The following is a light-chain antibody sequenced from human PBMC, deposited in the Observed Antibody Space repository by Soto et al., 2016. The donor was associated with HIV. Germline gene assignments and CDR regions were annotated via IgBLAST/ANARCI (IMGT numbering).Light chain of an antibody. CDR2: DDA. V-gene: IGLV3-21*03. Sequence: SYELTQPPSVSVAPGKTASITCGGDNIESKSVHWYQQKPGQAPVLVVYDDADRPSGIPERFSGSNSGNTATLTISRVEAGDEADYYCQVWDNRSDLYVFGTGTKVTVL. J-gene: IGLJ1*01. CDR3: QVWDNRSDLYV. CDR1: NIESKS.